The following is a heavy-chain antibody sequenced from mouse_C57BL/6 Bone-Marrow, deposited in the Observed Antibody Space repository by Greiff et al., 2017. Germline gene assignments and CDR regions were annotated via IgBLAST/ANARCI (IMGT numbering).Heavy chain of an antibody. Sequence: EVQLQQSGAELVKPGASVKLSCTASGFTIKDYYMHWVKQRTEQGLEWIGRIDPEDGDTKYAQNFPGKATLTADTSSNTAYLQLSSLTSEDTAVYYCARGGDYDSYAMDYWGQGTSVTVSS. D-gene: IGHD2-4*01. CDR1: GFTIKDYY. CDR3: ARGGDYDSYAMDY. CDR2: IDPEDGDT. V-gene: IGHV14-2*01. J-gene: IGHJ4*01.